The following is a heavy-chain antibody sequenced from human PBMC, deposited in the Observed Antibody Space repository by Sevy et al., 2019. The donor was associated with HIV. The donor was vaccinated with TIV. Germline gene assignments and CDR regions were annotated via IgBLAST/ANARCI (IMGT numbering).Heavy chain of an antibody. D-gene: IGHD3-22*01. CDR3: AITKDYYDNSGSPFDY. CDR2: FDPEDGET. J-gene: IGHJ4*02. V-gene: IGHV1-24*01. CDR1: GYTLTKLA. Sequence: ASVKVSCKVSGYTLTKLAMHWVRQAPGKGLEGMGTFDPEDGETIYAQKFQGSVTMNEDKSVDTAYMDLSSLRSEDTAVFYCAITKDYYDNSGSPFDYWGQGTLVTVSS.